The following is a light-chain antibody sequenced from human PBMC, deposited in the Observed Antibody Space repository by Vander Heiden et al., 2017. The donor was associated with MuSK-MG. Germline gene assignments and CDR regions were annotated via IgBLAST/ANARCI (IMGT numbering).Light chain of an antibody. CDR3: QQSYSTPFT. Sequence: DIQMTQSPSSLSASVGDRVTITCRASQNISSYLNWYQQKPGKAPKLLIYAASSLQSRVPSRFSGSGAGTDFTLTISSLRPEDFATYDCQQSYSTPFTFGPGTKVDIK. CDR2: AAS. V-gene: IGKV1-39*01. CDR1: QNISSY. J-gene: IGKJ3*01.